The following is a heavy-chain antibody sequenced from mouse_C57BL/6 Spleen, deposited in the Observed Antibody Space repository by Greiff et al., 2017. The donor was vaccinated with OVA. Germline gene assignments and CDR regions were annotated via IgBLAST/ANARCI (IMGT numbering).Heavy chain of an antibody. Sequence: EVQLQESGPGMVKPSQSLSLTCTVTGYSITSGYDWHWIRHFPGNKLEWMGYISYSGSTNYNPSLKSRISITHDTSKNHFFLKLNSVTTEDTATYYCARGAAYYHYFDYWGQGTTLTVSS. V-gene: IGHV3-1*01. CDR3: ARGAAYYHYFDY. J-gene: IGHJ2*01. CDR2: ISYSGST. CDR1: GYSITSGYD. D-gene: IGHD2-10*01.